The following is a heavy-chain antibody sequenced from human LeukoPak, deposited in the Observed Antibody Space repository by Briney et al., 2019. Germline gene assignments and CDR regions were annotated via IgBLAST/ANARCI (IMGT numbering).Heavy chain of an antibody. CDR2: ISCFNGYT. D-gene: IGHD6-19*01. V-gene: IGHV1-18*01. J-gene: IGHJ4*02. CDR3: ARDQGYTSEWLDY. Sequence: GSVKVSCKASGNTFSNYGISWVRQAPGQGLEWMGWISCFNGYTRYAQNLQGRVTMTTDTSTSTAYMELRSLISDDTAVYYCARDQGYTSEWLDYWGQGTLVTVSS. CDR1: GNTFSNYG.